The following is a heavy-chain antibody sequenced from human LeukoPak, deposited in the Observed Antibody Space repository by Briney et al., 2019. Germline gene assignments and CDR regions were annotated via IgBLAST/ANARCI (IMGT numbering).Heavy chain of an antibody. V-gene: IGHV4-59*08. CDR3: ARQHCSGGSCYGDDAFDI. D-gene: IGHD2-15*01. Sequence: SETLSLTCTVSGGSISSYYWSWIRQPPEKGLEWVGYIYYSGSANYNPSLKSRATISLDTSKSQFSLKLSSVTAADTAVYYCARQHCSGGSCYGDDAFDIWGQGTMVTVSS. CDR2: IYYSGSA. CDR1: GGSISSYY. J-gene: IGHJ3*02.